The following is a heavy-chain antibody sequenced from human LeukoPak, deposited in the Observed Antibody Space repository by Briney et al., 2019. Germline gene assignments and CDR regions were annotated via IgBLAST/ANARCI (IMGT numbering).Heavy chain of an antibody. J-gene: IGHJ4*02. CDR3: ARDYKYAFDN. Sequence: GALRPSCAAPGITFRDYNMNWGRQAPGKGLEWISYIGIDSGNTNYADSVKGRFTISGDKAKNSLYLQMNSLRVEDTAVYYCARDYKYAFDNWGQGTLVTVSS. CDR1: GITFRDYN. CDR2: IGIDSGNT. D-gene: IGHD5-24*01. V-gene: IGHV3-48*01.